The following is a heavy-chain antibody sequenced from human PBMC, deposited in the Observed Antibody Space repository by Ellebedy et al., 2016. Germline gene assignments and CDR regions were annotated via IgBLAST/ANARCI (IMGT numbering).Heavy chain of an antibody. CDR2: IRSKAYGGTA. CDR1: GFNFGDFA. V-gene: IGHV3-49*03. Sequence: GGSLRLXXTASGFNFGDFAICWFRQAPGKGLEWVGFIRSKAYGGTAEYAASVEGRFTISRDNSKSIAYLQINSLKIEDTGLYYCSRRGRPSGSDYFYGVDVWGQGTTVTVSS. D-gene: IGHD3-10*01. CDR3: SRRGRPSGSDYFYGVDV. J-gene: IGHJ6*02.